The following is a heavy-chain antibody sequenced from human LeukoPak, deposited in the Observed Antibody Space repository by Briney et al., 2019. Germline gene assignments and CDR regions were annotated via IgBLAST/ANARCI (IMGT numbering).Heavy chain of an antibody. J-gene: IGHJ5*02. Sequence: PSETLSLTCTVSGGSISSGGYYWSWIRQHPGKGLEWIGYIYYSGSTYYNPSLKSRVTISVDTSKNQFSLKLSSVTAADTAVYYCARGATIFGVVATNWLDPWGQGTLVTVSS. D-gene: IGHD3-3*01. V-gene: IGHV4-31*03. CDR3: ARGATIFGVVATNWLDP. CDR2: IYYSGST. CDR1: GGSISSGGYY.